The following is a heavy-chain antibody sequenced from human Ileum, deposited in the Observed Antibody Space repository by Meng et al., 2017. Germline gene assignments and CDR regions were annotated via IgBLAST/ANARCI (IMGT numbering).Heavy chain of an antibody. V-gene: IGHV4-39*07. D-gene: IGHD6-19*01. CDR2: MSYSGST. Sequence: QRHVQESGPGLVKPSETLSLTCTVPGGSISNPNYSWAWIRQPSGKGLEWIGRMSYSGSTYFNPSLKSRVAISVDTSNNQVSLKLSFVTAADTAVYYCARGGAVAGVWWYFDLWGRGTLVTVSS. CDR3: ARGGAVAGVWWYFDL. J-gene: IGHJ2*01. CDR1: GGSISNPNYS.